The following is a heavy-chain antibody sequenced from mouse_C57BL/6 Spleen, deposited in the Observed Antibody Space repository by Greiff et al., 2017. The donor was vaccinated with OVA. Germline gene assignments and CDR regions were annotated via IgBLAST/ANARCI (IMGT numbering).Heavy chain of an antibody. D-gene: IGHD1-1*02. CDR2: IDTEVGDT. CDR3: TRGGSLGAMDY. CDR1: GFNIKDYY. Sequence: EVQLQESGAELVRPGASVKLSCTASGFNIKDYYMHWVKQRPEQGLEWIGRIDTEVGDTDYAPKVQGPATMTADTSSNTAYLQLSGLTSEDTSVYYCTRGGSLGAMDYWGQGTSVTVSS. J-gene: IGHJ4*01. V-gene: IGHV14-1*01.